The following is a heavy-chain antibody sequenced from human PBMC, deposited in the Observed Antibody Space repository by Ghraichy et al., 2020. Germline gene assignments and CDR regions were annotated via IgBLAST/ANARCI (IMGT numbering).Heavy chain of an antibody. D-gene: IGHD3-22*01. CDR2: IYFTGLT. Sequence: SLNISCSVSGGFISSGGYYWSWIRQYPGKGLEWIGYIYFTGLTYYNPSLKSRVTISLDTSQNQFSLRLSSVTAADTAVYYCARADYYDSGRVNWFDPWGQGTLVTVSS. J-gene: IGHJ5*02. V-gene: IGHV4-31*03. CDR1: GGFISSGGYY. CDR3: ARADYYDSGRVNWFDP.